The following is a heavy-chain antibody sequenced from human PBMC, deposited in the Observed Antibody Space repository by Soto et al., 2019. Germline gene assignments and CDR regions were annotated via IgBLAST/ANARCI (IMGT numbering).Heavy chain of an antibody. J-gene: IGHJ4*02. V-gene: IGHV2-5*01. CDR2: IYGNDGK. CDR3: GHVEMTTIGAVEQ. CDR1: GFSLSTSAVG. D-gene: IGHD4-4*01. Sequence: QITLKESGPTLVKPTQTLTLTCTFSGFSLSTSAVGVGWIRQPPEKALEWLALIYGNDGKRYSPSLKSSITITKDTSKQEVVLKLTNVDTVDTATYYCGHVEMTTIGAVEQWGQGILVTVSS.